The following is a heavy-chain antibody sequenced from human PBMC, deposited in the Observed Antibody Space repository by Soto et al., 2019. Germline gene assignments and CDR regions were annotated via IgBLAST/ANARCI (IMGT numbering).Heavy chain of an antibody. J-gene: IGHJ4*02. CDR2: IYYSGST. V-gene: IGHV4-59*08. CDR3: ARYSSSWYGFDY. Sequence: SETLSLTCTVSGGSISSYYWSWIRQPPGKGLEWIGYIYYSGSTNYNPSLKSRVTISVDTSKNQFSLKLSSVTAADTAVYYCARYSSSWYGFDYWGQGTLVTVSS. CDR1: GGSISSYY. D-gene: IGHD6-13*01.